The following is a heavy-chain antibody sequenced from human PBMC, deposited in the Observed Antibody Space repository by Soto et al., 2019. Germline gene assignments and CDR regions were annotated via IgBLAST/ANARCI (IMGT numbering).Heavy chain of an antibody. D-gene: IGHD3-10*01. CDR2: IYHSGAT. CDR1: SDSISSSHW. CDR3: GRAGASRFTY. J-gene: IGHJ4*02. Sequence: SETLSLTCAVSSDSISSSHWWSWVRQPPGKGLEWIGEIYHSGATNYNPSLESRVTISVDKSKNQFSVNLSSVTAADTAVYYWGRAGASRFTYWAQGPLVTVS. V-gene: IGHV4-4*02.